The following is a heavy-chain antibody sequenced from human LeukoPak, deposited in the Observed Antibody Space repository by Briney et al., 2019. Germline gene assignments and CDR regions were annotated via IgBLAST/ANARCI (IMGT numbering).Heavy chain of an antibody. V-gene: IGHV4-61*02. CDR2: IYTSGST. Sequence: PSDPLTLTCTVCGDSISSGSYYGSRVPQPAGKGLEWIGRIYTSGSTNYNPSLKSRVTISIDTSKNQFSLNLSSVTAADTAVYYCAFGPSSAYFDYWGQGTLVTASS. CDR3: AFGPSSAYFDY. J-gene: IGHJ4*02. D-gene: IGHD2-2*01. CDR1: GDSISSGSYY.